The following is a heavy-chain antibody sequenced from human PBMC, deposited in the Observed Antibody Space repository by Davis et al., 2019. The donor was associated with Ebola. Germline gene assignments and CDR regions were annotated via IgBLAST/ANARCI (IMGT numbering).Heavy chain of an antibody. Sequence: MPGGSLRLSCAVYGGSFSGYYWSWIRQPPGKGLEWIGEINHSGSTNYNPSLKSRVTISVDTSKNQFSLKLSSVTAANTAVYYCARVGIGDYYFGYWGQGTLVTISS. J-gene: IGHJ4*02. D-gene: IGHD2-21*01. CDR3: ARVGIGDYYFGY. CDR2: INHSGST. CDR1: GGSFSGYY. V-gene: IGHV4-34*01.